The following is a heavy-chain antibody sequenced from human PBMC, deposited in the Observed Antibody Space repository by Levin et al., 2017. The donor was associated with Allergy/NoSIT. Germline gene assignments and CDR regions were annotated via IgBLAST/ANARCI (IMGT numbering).Heavy chain of an antibody. V-gene: IGHV3-66*01. CDR1: GFTVSSNF. J-gene: IGHJ6*02. CDR3: ARDALPTYGGTGYRYSGLDV. Sequence: GGSLRLSCAASGFTVSSNFMSWVRQAPGKGLEWVSLIYNSDTTYYADSVKDRFTISRDNSRNTVYLQMNSLRVEDTAVYHCARDALPTYGGTGYRYSGLDVWGQGTTVTVSS. CDR2: IYNSDTT. D-gene: IGHD3-9*01.